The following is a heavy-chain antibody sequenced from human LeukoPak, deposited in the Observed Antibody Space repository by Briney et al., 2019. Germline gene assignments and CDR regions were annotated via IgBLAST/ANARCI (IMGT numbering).Heavy chain of an antibody. J-gene: IGHJ4*02. Sequence: PSQTLSLTCTVSGGSISSGGYYWSWIRQPPGKGLEWIGSIHYSGSTNYNPSLKSRVTISVDTPKNQFSLKLSSVTAADTAVYYCARHFNGYSNGPIDYWGQGTLVTVSS. D-gene: IGHD5-18*01. CDR3: ARHFNGYSNGPIDY. V-gene: IGHV4-39*01. CDR2: IHYSGST. CDR1: GGSISSGGYY.